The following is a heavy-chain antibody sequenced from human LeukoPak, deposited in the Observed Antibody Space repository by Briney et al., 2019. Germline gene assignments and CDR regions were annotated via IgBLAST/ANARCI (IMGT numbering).Heavy chain of an antibody. Sequence: ASVKVSCKASGYTFTSYGISWVRHAPGQGLEWMGWISAYNGNTNYTQKLQGRVTMTTDTSTSTAYMELRSLRSDDTAVYYCARGAPDYGAYNWFDPWGQGTLVTVSS. V-gene: IGHV1-18*01. CDR1: GYTFTSYG. CDR2: ISAYNGNT. CDR3: ARGAPDYGAYNWFDP. D-gene: IGHD4-17*01. J-gene: IGHJ5*02.